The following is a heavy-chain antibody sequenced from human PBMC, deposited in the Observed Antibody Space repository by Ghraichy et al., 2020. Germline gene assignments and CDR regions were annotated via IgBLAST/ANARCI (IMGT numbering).Heavy chain of an antibody. Sequence: GESLNISCAASGFSFSNYAMSWVRQAPGKGLEWVSAISGSGYTTYYADSVKGRFTISRDNSKNTLYLQMNSLRAEDTAVFYCAKQSPQASVTATGWDWYFDLWGRGTLVTVSS. CDR1: GFSFSNYA. V-gene: IGHV3-23*01. CDR3: AKQSPQASVTATGWDWYFDL. J-gene: IGHJ2*01. D-gene: IGHD2-21*02. CDR2: ISGSGYTT.